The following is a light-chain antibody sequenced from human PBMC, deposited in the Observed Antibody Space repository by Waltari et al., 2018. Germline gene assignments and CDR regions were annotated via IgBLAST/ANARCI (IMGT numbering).Light chain of an antibody. J-gene: IGKJ1*01. V-gene: IGKV3-20*01. CDR3: QKYGTLPAT. Sequence: IVLTQSPGTLPLSPGERATLSCTASQSVSRWLAWYQQKPGQPPRLLIYGASSRATGIPDRFSGSGSGTDFSLTISRLEPEDFAVYYCQKYGTLPATFGQGTRVEVK. CDR1: QSVSRW. CDR2: GAS.